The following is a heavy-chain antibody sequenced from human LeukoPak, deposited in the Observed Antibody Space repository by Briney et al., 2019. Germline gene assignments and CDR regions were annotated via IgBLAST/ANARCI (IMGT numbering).Heavy chain of an antibody. J-gene: IGHJ4*02. CDR1: GYTFTGYY. D-gene: IGHD2-2*02. CDR2: INPNSGGT. Sequence: ASVKVSCKASGYTFTGYYMHWVRQAPGQGLEWMGWINPNSGGTNYAQKFQGRVTMTRDTSISTAYMELSRLRSDDTAVYYCARDRCSSTSCYRGFDYWGQGTLVTVSS. V-gene: IGHV1-2*02. CDR3: ARDRCSSTSCYRGFDY.